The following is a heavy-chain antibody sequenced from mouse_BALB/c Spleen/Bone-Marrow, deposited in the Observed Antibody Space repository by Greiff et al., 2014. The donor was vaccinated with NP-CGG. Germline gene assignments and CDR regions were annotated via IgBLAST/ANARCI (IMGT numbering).Heavy chain of an antibody. J-gene: IGHJ2*01. Sequence: VQLQQSGAELVRPGASVKLSCTASDFNIKDTYMHWMKQRPDQGLEWIGRIDPANGNTKYDPKFQGKATITADTSSNTAYLHLSSLTSEDTAVYYCARDFGSRGGYWGQGTTLTVSS. CDR1: DFNIKDTY. V-gene: IGHV14-3*02. D-gene: IGHD1-1*01. CDR3: ARDFGSRGGY. CDR2: IDPANGNT.